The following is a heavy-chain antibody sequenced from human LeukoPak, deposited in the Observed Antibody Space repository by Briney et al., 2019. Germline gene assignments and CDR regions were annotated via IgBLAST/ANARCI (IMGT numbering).Heavy chain of an antibody. V-gene: IGHV1-24*01. CDR3: ATASWREGHGGAFDI. D-gene: IGHD6-13*01. CDR1: GYTFTELS. J-gene: IGHJ3*02. Sequence: GASVKVSCKVSGYTFTELSIHWVRQAPGKGLEWRGGFDPEDGETIYAQKFQGRVTMTEDTSTDTAYMELSSLRSEDTAVYYCATASWREGHGGAFDIWGQGTMVTVSS. CDR2: FDPEDGET.